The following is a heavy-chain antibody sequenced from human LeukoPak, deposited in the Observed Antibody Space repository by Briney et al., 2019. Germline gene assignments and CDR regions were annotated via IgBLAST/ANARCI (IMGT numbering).Heavy chain of an antibody. D-gene: IGHD3-10*01. CDR2: ISPSGGST. Sequence: ASVKVSCKAFGYTFTSNYMHWVRQAPGQGPEWMGVISPSGGSTTYAQKFQGRVTITADKSTSTAYMELSSLRSEDTAVYYCARERLANYYGSGSYLPFDYWGQGTLVTVSS. CDR1: GYTFTSNY. CDR3: ARERLANYYGSGSYLPFDY. J-gene: IGHJ4*02. V-gene: IGHV1-46*01.